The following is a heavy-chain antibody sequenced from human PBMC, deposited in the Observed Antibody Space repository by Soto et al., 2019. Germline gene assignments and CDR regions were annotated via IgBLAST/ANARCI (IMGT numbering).Heavy chain of an antibody. CDR3: AKDAVEYYYGSESYFNWFDP. J-gene: IGHJ5*02. V-gene: IGHV3-23*01. D-gene: IGHD3-10*01. CDR2: ISGSGGST. CDR1: GFTFSSYA. Sequence: GGSLRLSCAASGFTFSSYAMSWVRQAPGKGLEWVSAISGSGGSTYYADSVKGRFTISRDNSKNTLYLQMNSLRAEDRAVYYCAKDAVEYYYGSESYFNWFDPWGQGTLVTVSS.